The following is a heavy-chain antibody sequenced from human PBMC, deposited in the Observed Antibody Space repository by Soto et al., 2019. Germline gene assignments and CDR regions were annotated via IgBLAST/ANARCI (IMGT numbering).Heavy chain of an antibody. J-gene: IGHJ4*03. D-gene: IGHD3-16*01. V-gene: IGHV3-23*01. CDR1: GFTFHNYA. Sequence: GGSLRLSCAASGFTFHNYAMSWVRQAPGKGLEWVSSINGSGDDTYYADSVKGRFTISRDNSKNTLYLQMNSLRAEDTALYYCPKPEEYHHLWRKSPLDWAQGTLLDVSS. CDR2: INGSGDDT. CDR3: PKPEEYHHLWRKSPLD.